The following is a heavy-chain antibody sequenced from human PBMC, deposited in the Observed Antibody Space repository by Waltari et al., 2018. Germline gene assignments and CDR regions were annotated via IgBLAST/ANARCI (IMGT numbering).Heavy chain of an antibody. V-gene: IGHV4-59*01. CDR3: ARDQGIAAAGAYYYYYYMDV. CDR2: IYYSGST. Sequence: QVQLQESGSGLVKPSETLSLTCTVSGGSISSYYWSWIRQPPGKVLEWIGYIYYSGSTNYNPSLKSRVTISVDTSKNQFSLKLSSVTAADTAVYYCARDQGIAAAGAYYYYYYMDVWGKGTTVTVSS. CDR1: GGSISSYY. J-gene: IGHJ6*03. D-gene: IGHD6-13*01.